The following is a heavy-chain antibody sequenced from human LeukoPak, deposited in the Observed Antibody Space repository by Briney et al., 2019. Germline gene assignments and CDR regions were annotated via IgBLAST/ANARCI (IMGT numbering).Heavy chain of an antibody. Sequence: ASVKVSCKASGYTFTSYDINWVRQATGQGLEWMGWMNPNSGNTGYAQKFQGRVTMTRNTSISTAYMELSSLRSKDTAVYYCATAPSRLRYFDWLLYGGGDYWGQGTLVTVSS. CDR3: ATAPSRLRYFDWLLYGGGDY. D-gene: IGHD3-9*01. CDR1: GYTFTSYD. J-gene: IGHJ4*02. CDR2: MNPNSGNT. V-gene: IGHV1-8*01.